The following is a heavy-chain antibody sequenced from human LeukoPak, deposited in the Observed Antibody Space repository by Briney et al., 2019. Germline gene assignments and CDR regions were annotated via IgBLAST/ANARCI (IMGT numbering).Heavy chain of an antibody. D-gene: IGHD5-12*01. J-gene: IGHJ4*02. Sequence: GGSLRLSCAASGFTFSSYSMNWVRQAPGKGLEWVSYISSSSTICYADSVKGRFTISRDNAKNSLYLQMNSLRDEDTAVYYCARDSYEYWGQGTLVTVSS. CDR1: GFTFSSYS. V-gene: IGHV3-48*02. CDR3: ARDSYEY. CDR2: ISSSSTI.